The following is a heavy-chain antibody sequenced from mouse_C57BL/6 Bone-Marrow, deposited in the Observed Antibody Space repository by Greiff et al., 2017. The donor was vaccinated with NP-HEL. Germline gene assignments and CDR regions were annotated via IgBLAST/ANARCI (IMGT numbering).Heavy chain of an antibody. D-gene: IGHD2-1*01. V-gene: IGHV2-5*01. CDR2: IWRGGST. CDR3: ASPIYYGNYDYAMDY. J-gene: IGHJ4*01. Sequence: VQLVESGPGLVQPSQSLSITCTVSGFSLTSYGVHWVRQSPGKGLEWLGVIWRGGSTDYNAAFMSRLSITKDNSKSQVFFKMNSLQADDTAIYYCASPIYYGNYDYAMDYWGQGTSVTVSS. CDR1: GFSLTSYG.